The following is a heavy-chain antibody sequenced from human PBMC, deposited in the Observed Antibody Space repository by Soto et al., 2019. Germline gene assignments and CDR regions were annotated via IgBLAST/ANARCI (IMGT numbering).Heavy chain of an antibody. CDR2: IYYSGST. D-gene: IGHD3-3*01. CDR1: GGSISSSSYY. CDR3: ASTRYYDFWSGYYGPFDY. J-gene: IGHJ4*02. V-gene: IGHV4-39*01. Sequence: LSLTCTVSGGSISSSSYYWGWIRQPPGKGLEWIGSIYYSGSTYYNPSLKSRVTISVDTSKNQFSLKLSSVTAADTAVYYCASTRYYDFWSGYYGPFDYWGQGTLVTVSS.